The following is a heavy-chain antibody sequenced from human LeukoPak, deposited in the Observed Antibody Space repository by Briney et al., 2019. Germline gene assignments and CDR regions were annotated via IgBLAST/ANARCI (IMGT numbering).Heavy chain of an antibody. Sequence: GGSLRLSCAASGFTFSSYWMSWVRQAPGKGLEWVANIKQDGSEKYYVDSVKGRFTISRDNSKNTLYLQMNSLRAEDTAVYYCASDHYDILTGSYYFDYWGQGTLVTVSS. CDR2: IKQDGSEK. J-gene: IGHJ4*02. CDR1: GFTFSSYW. CDR3: ASDHYDILTGSYYFDY. V-gene: IGHV3-7*04. D-gene: IGHD3-9*01.